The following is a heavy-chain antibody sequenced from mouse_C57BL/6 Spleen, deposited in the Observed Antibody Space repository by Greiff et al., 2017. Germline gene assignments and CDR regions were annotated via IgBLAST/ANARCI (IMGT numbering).Heavy chain of an antibody. D-gene: IGHD2-1*01. CDR2: IDPSDSYT. J-gene: IGHJ1*03. V-gene: IGHV1-69*01. CDR1: GYTFTSYW. CDR3: AKAIPYGNYWYFDV. Sequence: QVQLQQSGAELVMPGASVKLSCKASGYTFTSYWMHWVKQRPGQGLEWIGEIDPSDSYTNYNQKFKGKSTLTVDKSSSTAYMQLSSLTSEDSAVYYCAKAIPYGNYWYFDVWGTGTTVTVSS.